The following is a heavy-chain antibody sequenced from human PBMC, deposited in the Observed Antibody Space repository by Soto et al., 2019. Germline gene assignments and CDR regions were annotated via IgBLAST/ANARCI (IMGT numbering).Heavy chain of an antibody. D-gene: IGHD6-13*01. J-gene: IGHJ4*02. CDR3: ARTKYSSRWYYFDY. Sequence: QVQLVQSGAEVKKPGSSVKVSCKASGGTFSSYAISWVRQAPGQGLEWMGGIIPIFGTANYAQKFQGRGTITADESTSTAYMELSSLRSEDTAVYYCARTKYSSRWYYFDYWGQGTLVTVSS. CDR1: GGTFSSYA. CDR2: IIPIFGTA. V-gene: IGHV1-69*01.